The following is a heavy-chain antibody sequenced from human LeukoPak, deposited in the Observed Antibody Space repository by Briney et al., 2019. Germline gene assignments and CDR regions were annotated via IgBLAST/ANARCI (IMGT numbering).Heavy chain of an antibody. CDR1: GYSFTNYY. CDR3: ARDLGWELVLDQ. D-gene: IGHD1-26*01. CDR2: INPNSGGT. V-gene: IGHV1-2*02. J-gene: IGHJ4*02. Sequence: ASVKVSCKTSGYSFTNYYTHWVRQAPGQGLEWMGWINPNSGGTNYAQKFQGRVTLTRDTSIRTTYMELSSLRSDDTAVYFCARDLGWELVLDQWGQGTPVTVSS.